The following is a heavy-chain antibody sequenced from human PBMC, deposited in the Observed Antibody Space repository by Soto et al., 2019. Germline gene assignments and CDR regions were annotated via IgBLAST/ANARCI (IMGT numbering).Heavy chain of an antibody. D-gene: IGHD2-21*01. V-gene: IGHV3-48*01. CDR2: IRGTT. CDR3: ARDDSFAFDI. Sequence: GGSLRLSCGSSGFTFTSYSMNWVRQAPGKGLEWVSYIRGTTHYADSVKGRFTISRDNARSSLYLQMNSLRADDTAVYYCARDDSFAFDIWGQGTMVTVSS. J-gene: IGHJ3*02. CDR1: GFTFTSYS.